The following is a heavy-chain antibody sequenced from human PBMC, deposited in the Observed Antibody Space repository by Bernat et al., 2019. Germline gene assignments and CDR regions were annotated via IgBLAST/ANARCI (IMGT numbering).Heavy chain of an antibody. V-gene: IGHV4-34*01. Sequence: QVQLQQWGAGLLKPSETLSLTCAVYGGSFSGYYWSWIRQPPGKGREWIGEINHSGSTNYNPSLKCRDTISVGTARSLFSRKLCTVTAADRAMYYCASITMVQGVTKPWFDPWGRGTLVTVSS. D-gene: IGHD3-10*01. CDR2: INHSGST. CDR3: ASITMVQGVTKPWFDP. J-gene: IGHJ5*02. CDR1: GGSFSGYY.